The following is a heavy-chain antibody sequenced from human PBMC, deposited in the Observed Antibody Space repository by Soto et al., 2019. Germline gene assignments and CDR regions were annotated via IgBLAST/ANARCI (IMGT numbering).Heavy chain of an antibody. Sequence: ASVKVSCKVSGYTLTELSMHWVRQAPGKGLEWMGGFDPEDGETIYAQKFQGRVTMTEDTFTDTAYMELSSLRSEDTAVYYCAALGRLYCSSTSCTDYWGQGTLVTVSS. D-gene: IGHD2-2*01. CDR2: FDPEDGET. CDR3: AALGRLYCSSTSCTDY. V-gene: IGHV1-24*01. CDR1: GYTLTELS. J-gene: IGHJ4*02.